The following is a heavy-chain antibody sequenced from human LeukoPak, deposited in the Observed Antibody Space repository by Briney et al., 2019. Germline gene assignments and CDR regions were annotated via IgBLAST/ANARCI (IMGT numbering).Heavy chain of an antibody. D-gene: IGHD4-11*01. Sequence: GGSLRLSCAAYGFTFSSYAMSLVRQAPGKGLEWVSAISGSGGSTYYADSVKGRFTISRDNSKNTLYLQMNSLRAEDTAVYYCATTVPNRSYYYYGMDVWGQGTTVTVSS. CDR3: ATTVPNRSYYYYGMDV. CDR1: GFTFSSYA. V-gene: IGHV3-23*01. J-gene: IGHJ6*02. CDR2: ISGSGGST.